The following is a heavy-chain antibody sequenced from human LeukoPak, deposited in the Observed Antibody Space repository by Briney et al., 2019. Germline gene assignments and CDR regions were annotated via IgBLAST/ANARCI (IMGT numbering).Heavy chain of an antibody. CDR3: ARRGAVAGTGDY. V-gene: IGHV3-74*01. J-gene: IGHJ4*02. CDR1: GFSFSVYW. D-gene: IGHD6-19*01. Sequence: PGGSLRLSCAASGFSFSVYWMHWVRQAAGKGPVWVSRIKTDGSITDYADFVKGRFTISRDNSKNTLYLQMNSLRAEDTALYYCARRGAVAGTGDYWGQGTLVTVSS. CDR2: IKTDGSIT.